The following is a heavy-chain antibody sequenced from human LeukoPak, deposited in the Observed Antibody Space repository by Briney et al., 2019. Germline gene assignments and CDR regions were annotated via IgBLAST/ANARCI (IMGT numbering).Heavy chain of an antibody. CDR2: IHRSGSP. J-gene: IGHJ4*02. CDR3: AREILGGFNPGAY. D-gene: IGHD1-14*01. V-gene: IGHV4-4*02. CDR1: LDSTTSNF. Sequence: SEALSLTCTVSLDSTTSNFWSWVRQPPGKGLEWIGEIHRSGSPNYNPSLQSRVTISIDRSRNQIALELSSVTAADTAVYYCAREILGGFNPGAYWGQGTLVTVSS.